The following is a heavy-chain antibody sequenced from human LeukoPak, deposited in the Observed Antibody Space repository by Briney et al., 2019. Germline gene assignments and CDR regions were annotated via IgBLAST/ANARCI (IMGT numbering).Heavy chain of an antibody. D-gene: IGHD3-22*01. Sequence: GSSVKVSCKASGGTFSSYAISWVRQAPGQGLEWMGRIIPIFGTANYAQKFQGRVTITTDESTITAYMELSSLRSEDTAVYYCAKDWTPYYYDSSGSSGYFDYWGQGTLVTVSS. J-gene: IGHJ4*02. V-gene: IGHV1-69*05. CDR3: AKDWTPYYYDSSGSSGYFDY. CDR2: IIPIFGTA. CDR1: GGTFSSYA.